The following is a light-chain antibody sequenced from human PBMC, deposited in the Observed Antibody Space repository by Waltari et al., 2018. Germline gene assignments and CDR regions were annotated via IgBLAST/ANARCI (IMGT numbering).Light chain of an antibody. Sequence: QSVLTQPPSASGTPGQRVTISCSCSSSNIEINTVNWYQQLPGTAPKPPIHRNSPRPSGVPGRFSGSPSGTSASLAISGLQSEDEATYYCAAWDDRMNGRGVFGGGTKVTVL. V-gene: IGLV1-44*01. CDR2: RNS. CDR1: SSNIEINT. CDR3: AAWDDRMNGRGV. J-gene: IGLJ3*02.